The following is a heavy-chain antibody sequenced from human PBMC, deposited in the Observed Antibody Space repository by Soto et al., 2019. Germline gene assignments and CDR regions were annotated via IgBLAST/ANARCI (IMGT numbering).Heavy chain of an antibody. Sequence: QGQLQESGPGLVSPWGTLSLTRTVSGASISSRGYYWGWIRQAPGKGLEWIGSIDYIGNTYNNPTLKSGVTVSVDTSKNYISLQLNSLTAADTTVHYCVRGGFRYQRSSYYFDVWGQGTLVTVSS. CDR2: IDYIGNT. D-gene: IGHD3-16*01. V-gene: IGHV4-39*02. CDR1: GASISSRGYY. CDR3: VRGGFRYQRSSYYFDV. J-gene: IGHJ4*02.